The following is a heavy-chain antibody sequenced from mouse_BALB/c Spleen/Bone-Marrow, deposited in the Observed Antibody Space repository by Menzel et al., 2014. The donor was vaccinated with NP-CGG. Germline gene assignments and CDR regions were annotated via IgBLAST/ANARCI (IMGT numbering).Heavy chain of an antibody. CDR2: ICGDGST. CDR1: GFSLTGYG. D-gene: IGHD1-1*01. V-gene: IGHV2-6-7*01. J-gene: IGHJ4*01. CDR3: ARDYGTGAMDY. Sequence: VMLVESGPGLVAPSQSLAITCTVSGFSLTGYGVKWVRQPPGKGLEWLGEICGDGSTDYNSAPKSRLSISKDNSKSQVFLKMNSLQTDDTARYYCARDYGTGAMDYWGQGTSVTVSS.